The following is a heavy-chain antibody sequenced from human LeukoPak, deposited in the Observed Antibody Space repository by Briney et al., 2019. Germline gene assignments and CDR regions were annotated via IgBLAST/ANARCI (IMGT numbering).Heavy chain of an antibody. Sequence: GGSLRLSCAASGFTFSSYSMNWVRQAPGKGLEWVSSISSSSSYIYYADSVKGRFTISRDNAKNSLYLQMNSLRPDDSAVYYCVKDLGSAITSALALDVWGQGTTVTVSS. CDR1: GFTFSSYS. D-gene: IGHD2-15*01. V-gene: IGHV3-21*04. J-gene: IGHJ6*02. CDR2: ISSSSSYI. CDR3: VKDLGSAITSALALDV.